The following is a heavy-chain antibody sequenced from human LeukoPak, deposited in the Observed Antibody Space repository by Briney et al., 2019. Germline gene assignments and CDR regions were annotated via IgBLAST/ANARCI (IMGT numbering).Heavy chain of an antibody. J-gene: IGHJ4*02. Sequence: GGSLRLSCAASGFTFSSYAMSWVRQAPGKGLEWVSAISGSGGSTYYADSVKGRFTISRDNSKNTLYLQMNSLRAEDTAVYCCAKGGMGSGSYYNDFDYWGQGTLVTVSS. CDR1: GFTFSSYA. CDR2: ISGSGGST. CDR3: AKGGMGSGSYYNDFDY. D-gene: IGHD3-10*01. V-gene: IGHV3-23*01.